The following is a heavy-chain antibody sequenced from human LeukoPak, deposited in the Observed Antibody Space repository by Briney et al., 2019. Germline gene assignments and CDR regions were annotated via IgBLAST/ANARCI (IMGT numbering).Heavy chain of an antibody. J-gene: IGHJ2*01. CDR2: IYSGGST. Sequence: GGSLGLSCTASGFTVGSNHRSWFRQAPGKGLEWVSIIYSGGSTYYADSVKGRFTISRDNSKNTLYLQMNSLTAEDTAVYYCARVDGDPRFFDLWGRGTLVTVSS. V-gene: IGHV3-53*01. CDR1: GFTVGSNH. CDR3: ARVDGDPRFFDL. D-gene: IGHD4-17*01.